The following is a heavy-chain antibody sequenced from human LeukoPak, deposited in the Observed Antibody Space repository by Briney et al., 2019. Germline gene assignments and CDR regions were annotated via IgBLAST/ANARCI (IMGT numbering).Heavy chain of an antibody. CDR1: GYSFTSYW. Sequence: PGESLKISCKGSGYSFTSYWIGWVRQMPGKGLEWMGIIYPGDSDTRYSPSFQGQVTISADKSISTAYLQWSSLKASDTAMYYCARSPMVRGVIPTPKIDYWGQGTLVTVSS. CDR2: IYPGDSDT. CDR3: ARSPMVRGVIPTPKIDY. V-gene: IGHV5-51*01. D-gene: IGHD3-10*01. J-gene: IGHJ4*02.